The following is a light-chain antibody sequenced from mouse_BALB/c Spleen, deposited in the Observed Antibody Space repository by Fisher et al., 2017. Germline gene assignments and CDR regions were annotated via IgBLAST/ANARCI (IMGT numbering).Light chain of an antibody. Sequence: TAIMSASPGEEITLTCSASSSVSYMHWYQQKSGTSPKLLIYSTSNLASGVPSRFSGSGSGTFYSLTISSVEAEDAATYYCQQYSGYPLTFGGGTKLEIK. V-gene: IGKV4-80*01. CDR2: STS. CDR3: QQYSGYPLT. CDR1: SSVSY. J-gene: IGKJ1*01.